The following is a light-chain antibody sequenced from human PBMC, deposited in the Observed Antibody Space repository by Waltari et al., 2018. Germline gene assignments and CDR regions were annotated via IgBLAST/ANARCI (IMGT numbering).Light chain of an antibody. CDR3: QQYTTFPT. CDR2: KAS. CDR1: QSIGSW. J-gene: IGKJ3*01. Sequence: DIQMSQSPSTLSASVGDGVTIPCRASQSIGSWLAWYQQKPGKATKLLIYKASSLEGGVPSRFSGRGSGTDFTFTISSLQPDDFAVYFCQQYTTFPTFGPGTKVDI. V-gene: IGKV1-5*03.